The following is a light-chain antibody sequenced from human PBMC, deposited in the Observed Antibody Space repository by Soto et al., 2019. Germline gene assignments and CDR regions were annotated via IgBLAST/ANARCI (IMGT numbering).Light chain of an antibody. CDR3: QQYNNWPPIT. J-gene: IGKJ5*01. Sequence: DIVMTQSPATLSVSPGERATLSCRASQNINTNLAWYQQKPGQAPRLLVYGAFTRAPGIPARFSGSGSGTEFALTITSLQSEYFAVYYCQQYNNWPPITFVQGTRLEIK. CDR2: GAF. V-gene: IGKV3-15*01. CDR1: QNINTN.